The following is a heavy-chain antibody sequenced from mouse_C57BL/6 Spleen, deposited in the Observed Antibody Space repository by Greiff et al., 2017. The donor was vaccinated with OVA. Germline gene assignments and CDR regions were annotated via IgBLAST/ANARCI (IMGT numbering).Heavy chain of an antibody. CDR3: ARGDYYGSILDY. D-gene: IGHD1-1*01. J-gene: IGHJ2*01. CDR1: GYKFTDYY. Sequence: DVQLQQSGPELVKPGASVKISCKASGYKFTDYYMNWVKQSHGKSLEWIGDINPNNGGTSYNQKFKGKATLTVDKSSSTAYMELRSLTSEDSAVYYCARGDYYGSILDYWGQGTTLTVSS. CDR2: INPNNGGT. V-gene: IGHV1-26*01.